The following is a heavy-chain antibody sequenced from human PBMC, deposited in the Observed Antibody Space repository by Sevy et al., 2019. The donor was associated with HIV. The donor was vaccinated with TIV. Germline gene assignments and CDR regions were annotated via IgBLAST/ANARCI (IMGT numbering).Heavy chain of an antibody. CDR1: GGSISSGGYS. V-gene: IGHV4-30-2*01. J-gene: IGHJ4*02. Sequence: SETLSLTCAVSGGSISSGGYSWSWIRQPPGKGLEWIGYIYHSGSTYYNPSLKSPVTISVDRSKNQFSLKLSSVTAADTAEYYCARAPTGDRIYFDYWGQGTLVTVSS. CDR2: IYHSGST. CDR3: ARAPTGDRIYFDY. D-gene: IGHD7-27*01.